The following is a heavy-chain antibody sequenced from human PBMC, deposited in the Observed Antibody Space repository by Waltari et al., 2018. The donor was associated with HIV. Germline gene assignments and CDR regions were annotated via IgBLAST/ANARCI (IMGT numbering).Heavy chain of an antibody. D-gene: IGHD2-21*02. CDR1: GFTFDNYA. CDR2: IFRSGEST. CDR3: TRRDGVFDS. J-gene: IGHJ5*01. Sequence: EVQLLESGGGLVQPGGSLRLSCAAAGFTFDNYAMSWVRQAPGKGLEWVSSIFRSGESTFYADSVQGRFTISRDNSKNTQYLQMNNLRVEDTAVYYCTRRDGVFDSWGQGALVTVSS. V-gene: IGHV3-23*05.